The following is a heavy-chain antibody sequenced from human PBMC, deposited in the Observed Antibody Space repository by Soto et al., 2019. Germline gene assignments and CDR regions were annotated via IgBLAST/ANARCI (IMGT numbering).Heavy chain of an antibody. D-gene: IGHD4-17*01. V-gene: IGHV1-69*13. Sequence: AASVKVSCKASGGTFSSYAISWVRQAPGQGLEWMGGIIPIFGTANYTQKFQGRVTITADESTSTAYMELSSLRSEDTAVYYCAVLDYGGNRWYFDLWGRGTLVTVSS. CDR3: AVLDYGGNRWYFDL. CDR2: IIPIFGTA. CDR1: GGTFSSYA. J-gene: IGHJ2*01.